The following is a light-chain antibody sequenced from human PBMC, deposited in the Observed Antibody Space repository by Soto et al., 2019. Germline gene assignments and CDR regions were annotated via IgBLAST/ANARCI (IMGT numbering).Light chain of an antibody. Sequence: QLTQSPSSLSASMGDRVTITCRASQDISGYLAWYQQQPGKAPKLLIYAASTLHSGVPTRFSGSGSGTEFIHTIGRLQPEDFATYYCQHLAGTFGQGTKLEMK. CDR1: QDISGY. V-gene: IGKV1-9*01. CDR2: AAS. CDR3: QHLAGT. J-gene: IGKJ2*01.